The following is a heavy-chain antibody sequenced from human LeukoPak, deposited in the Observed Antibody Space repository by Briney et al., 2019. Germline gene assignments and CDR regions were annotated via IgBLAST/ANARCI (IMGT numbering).Heavy chain of an antibody. CDR2: IYYSGRT. D-gene: IGHD3-22*01. CDR1: GGSMTSHY. Sequence: SETLSLTCTVSGGSMTSHYWSRIRQPPGKGLEHIGHIYYSGRTYYKPSLQSRVTISVDTSKNHFSLGLTSVTAADTAVYYCARLLDNDSSGSPDTFDVWGQGAMVTVSS. J-gene: IGHJ3*01. CDR3: ARLLDNDSSGSPDTFDV. V-gene: IGHV4-59*11.